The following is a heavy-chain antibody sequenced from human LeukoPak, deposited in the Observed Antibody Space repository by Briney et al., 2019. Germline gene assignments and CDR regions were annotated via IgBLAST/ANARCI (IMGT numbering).Heavy chain of an antibody. Sequence: GGSLRLSCAAFGFTFSSYAMTWVRQAPGKGLEWASSISGSDGSTYLADSVKGRFTISRDNSKNTLYLQMNSLRADDTAVYYCSKGGWEPIDCWGQGTLVTVSS. CDR3: SKGGWEPIDC. CDR1: GFTFSSYA. J-gene: IGHJ4*02. CDR2: ISGSDGST. D-gene: IGHD1-26*01. V-gene: IGHV3-23*01.